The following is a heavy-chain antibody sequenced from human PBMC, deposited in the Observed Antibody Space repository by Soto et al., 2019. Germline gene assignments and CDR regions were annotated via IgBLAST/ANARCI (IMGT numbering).Heavy chain of an antibody. CDR3: AKRSPSSSGWYSQIFDY. CDR1: GFSFSDYA. CDR2: ISESGGST. D-gene: IGHD6-13*01. V-gene: IGHV3-23*01. Sequence: PGGSLRLSCAASGFSFSDYAMSWVRQAPGKGLEWVSVISESGGSTHYADSVRGRFTVSRDNSKNSLSLRMNSLRDEDTAVYFCAKRSPSSSGWYSQIFDYWGQGALVTVSS. J-gene: IGHJ4*02.